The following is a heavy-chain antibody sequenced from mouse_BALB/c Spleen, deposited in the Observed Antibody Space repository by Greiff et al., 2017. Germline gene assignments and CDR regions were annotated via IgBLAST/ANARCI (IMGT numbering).Heavy chain of an antibody. CDR2: ISSGGSYT. CDR3: AGLDRDDGTGFAY. V-gene: IGHV5-6*01. Sequence: EVHLVESGGDLVKPGGSLKLSCAASGFTFSSYGMSWVRQTPDKRLEWVATISSGGSYTYYPDSVKGRFTISRDNAKNTLYLQMSSLKSEDTTIYYCAGLDRDDGTGFAYWGQGTLVTVSA. J-gene: IGHJ3*01. D-gene: IGHD2-14*01. CDR1: GFTFSSYG.